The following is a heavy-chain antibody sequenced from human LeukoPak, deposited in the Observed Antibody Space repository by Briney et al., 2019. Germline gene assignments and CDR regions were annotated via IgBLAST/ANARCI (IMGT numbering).Heavy chain of an antibody. Sequence: PSETLSLTCTVSGGSISSYYWSWIRQPPGKGLEWIGYIYYSGSTNYNPSLKSRVTISVDTSKNQFSLKLSSVTAADTAVYYCARLPGGGDYFDYWGQGTLVTVSS. CDR3: ARLPGGGDYFDY. CDR2: IYYSGST. V-gene: IGHV4-59*08. D-gene: IGHD3-10*01. CDR1: GGSISSYY. J-gene: IGHJ4*02.